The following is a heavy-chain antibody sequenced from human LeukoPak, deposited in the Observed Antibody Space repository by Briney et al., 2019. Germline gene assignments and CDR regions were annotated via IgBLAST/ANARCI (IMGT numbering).Heavy chain of an antibody. CDR2: ISGSGGST. CDR3: AKAEQWRLDAFDI. J-gene: IGHJ3*02. Sequence: PGGSLRLSCAASGLTFSSYAMSWVRQAPGKGLEWVSAISGSGGSTYYADSVKGRFTISRDNSKNTLYLQMNSLRAEDTAVYYCAKAEQWRLDAFDIWGQGTMVTVSS. CDR1: GLTFSSYA. V-gene: IGHV3-23*01. D-gene: IGHD6-19*01.